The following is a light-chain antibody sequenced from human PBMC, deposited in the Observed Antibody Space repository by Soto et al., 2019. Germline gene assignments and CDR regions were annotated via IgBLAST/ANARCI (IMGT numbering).Light chain of an antibody. Sequence: DIQMTQSPSTLSASVGDRVTITCRASQSISSWLAWYQQKPGKAPKLLIYKASSLESGVPSRFSGSVSGTEFTLTISSLQPDDFATYYCQQYNSYSVTFGQGTRLEIK. CDR3: QQYNSYSVT. V-gene: IGKV1-5*03. CDR2: KAS. CDR1: QSISSW. J-gene: IGKJ5*01.